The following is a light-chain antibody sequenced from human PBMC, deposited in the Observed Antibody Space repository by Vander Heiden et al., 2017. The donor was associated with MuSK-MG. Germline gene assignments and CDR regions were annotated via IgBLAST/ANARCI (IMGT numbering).Light chain of an antibody. CDR1: QSIGSW. V-gene: IGKV1-5*03. Sequence: DIQMTQSPFSLSASVGDRVTITCRASQSIGSWLAWYQQKPGKAPNLLIYKASSLQSGVPSRFSGSGSDTEFTLTISSLQPDDFATYYCQQYNAYSSFTFGQGTKLXIK. J-gene: IGKJ2*01. CDR2: KAS. CDR3: QQYNAYSSFT.